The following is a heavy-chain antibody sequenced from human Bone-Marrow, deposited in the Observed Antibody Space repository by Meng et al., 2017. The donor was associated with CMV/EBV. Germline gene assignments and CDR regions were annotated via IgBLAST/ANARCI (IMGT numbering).Heavy chain of an antibody. D-gene: IGHD3-3*01. CDR3: ARANGLTYYDFGRGWFDP. Sequence: VQLQQLGAGLLKPSETLSLTCAVYGGSFSGYYWSWIRQPPGKGLEWIGEINHSGSTNYNPSLKSRVTISVDTSKNQFSLKLSSVTAADTAVYYCARANGLTYYDFGRGWFDPWGQGTLVTVSS. CDR1: GGSFSGYY. V-gene: IGHV4-34*01. J-gene: IGHJ5*02. CDR2: INHSGST.